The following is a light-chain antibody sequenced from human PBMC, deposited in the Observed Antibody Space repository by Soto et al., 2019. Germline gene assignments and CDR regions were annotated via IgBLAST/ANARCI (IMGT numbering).Light chain of an antibody. CDR3: TSYTSSVTLD. CDR1: SNDVGGYNY. J-gene: IGLJ2*01. CDR2: EVT. Sequence: QSALTQPASVSGSPGQSITISCTGTSNDVGGYNYVSWYQHHPGKAPKLMIYEVTNRPSGVSNRFSGSKSGNTASLTISGLQAEDEADYYCTSYTSSVTLDFGGGTKLTVL. V-gene: IGLV2-14*01.